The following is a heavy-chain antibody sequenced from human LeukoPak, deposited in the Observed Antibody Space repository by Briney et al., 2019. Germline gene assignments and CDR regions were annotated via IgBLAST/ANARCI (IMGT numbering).Heavy chain of an antibody. CDR3: ARLASMKLRYFDWQHPYYYYYYMDV. CDR1: GGSISSSSYY. D-gene: IGHD3-9*01. V-gene: IGHV4-39*07. Sequence: SETLSLTCTVSGGSISSSSYYWGWIRQPPGKGLEWIGNIYYSGSTYYNPSLKSRVTISIDTSKNQFSLKLSSVTAADTAVYYCARLASMKLRYFDWQHPYYYYYYMDVWGKGTTVTISS. CDR2: IYYSGST. J-gene: IGHJ6*03.